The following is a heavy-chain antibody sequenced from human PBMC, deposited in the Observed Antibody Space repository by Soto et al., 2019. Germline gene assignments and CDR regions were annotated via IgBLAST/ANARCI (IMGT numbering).Heavy chain of an antibody. Sequence: EVQLVESGGGLVQPGGSLRLSCAASGFTFSSYSMNWVRQAPGKGLEWVSYISSSSSTIYYADSVKGRFTISRDNAKNSLYLQMNSLRDEDTAVYYCARDRPRAVWPGWGWLADAFDIWGQGTMVTVSS. V-gene: IGHV3-48*02. CDR2: ISSSSSTI. D-gene: IGHD3-16*01. CDR1: GFTFSSYS. J-gene: IGHJ3*02. CDR3: ARDRPRAVWPGWGWLADAFDI.